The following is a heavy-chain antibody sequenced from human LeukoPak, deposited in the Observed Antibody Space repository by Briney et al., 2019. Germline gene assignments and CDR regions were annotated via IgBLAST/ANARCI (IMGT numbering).Heavy chain of an antibody. CDR3: ARGEPIVVVPAAMVSNDY. Sequence: ASVKVSCKASGYTFTGYYMHWVRQAPGQGLEWMGWINPNSGGTNYAQKFQGRVTMTRDTSISTAYMELRSLRSDDTAVYYCARGEPIVVVPAAMVSNDYWGQGTLVTVSS. V-gene: IGHV1-2*02. CDR2: INPNSGGT. J-gene: IGHJ4*02. D-gene: IGHD2-2*01. CDR1: GYTFTGYY.